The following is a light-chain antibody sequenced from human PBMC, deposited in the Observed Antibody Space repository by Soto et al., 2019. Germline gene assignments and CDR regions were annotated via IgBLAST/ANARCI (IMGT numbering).Light chain of an antibody. CDR3: QQRSSWPLT. Sequence: EIVMTQSPATLSLSPGESATLSCRASQTIGSDLAWYQQKPGQAPRLLIYDASNRATGIPARFSGSGSGTDFTLTISSLEPEDFALFYCQQRSSWPLTFGQGTRLEIK. J-gene: IGKJ5*01. CDR1: QTIGSD. CDR2: DAS. V-gene: IGKV3-11*01.